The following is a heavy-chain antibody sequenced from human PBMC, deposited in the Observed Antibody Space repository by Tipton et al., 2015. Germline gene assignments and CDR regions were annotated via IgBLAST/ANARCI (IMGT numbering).Heavy chain of an antibody. J-gene: IGHJ6*02. D-gene: IGHD1-26*01. V-gene: IGHV4-61*01. Sequence: TLSLTCTVSGGSVSSGSYHWGWIRQAPGKGLEWIGYISHRDGTNYNPSLKSRVTISLDTSKSQFSLRLISMTAADTAVYYCARDIEHGMDVWCQGSTVTFSS. CDR2: ISHRDGT. CDR1: GGSVSSGSYH. CDR3: ARDIEHGMDV.